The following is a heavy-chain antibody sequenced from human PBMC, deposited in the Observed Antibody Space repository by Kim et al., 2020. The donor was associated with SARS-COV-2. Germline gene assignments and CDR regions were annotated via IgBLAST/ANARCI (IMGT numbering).Heavy chain of an antibody. CDR3: VKSARYYDFWSGYLYYFDY. CDR1: GFTFSSYA. V-gene: IGHV3-64D*06. Sequence: GGSLRLSCSASGFTFSSYAMHWVRQAPGKGLEYVSAISSNGGSTYYADSVKGRFTISRDNSKNTLYLQMSSLRAEDTAVYYCVKSARYYDFWSGYLYYFDYWGQGTLVTVSS. J-gene: IGHJ4*02. D-gene: IGHD3-3*01. CDR2: ISSNGGST.